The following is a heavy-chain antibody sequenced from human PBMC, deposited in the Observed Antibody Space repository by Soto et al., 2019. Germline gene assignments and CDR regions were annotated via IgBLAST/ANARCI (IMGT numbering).Heavy chain of an antibody. J-gene: IGHJ2*01. Sequence: EVQLLESGGGLVQPGGSLRLSCAASGFTFSSYAMSWVRQAPGKGLEWVSAISGSGGSTYYADSVKGRFTISRDNSKNTLYLQINSLRAEDTAVYYCAKDRVDFIWYFDLWGRGTLVTVSS. CDR2: ISGSGGST. CDR3: AKDRVDFIWYFDL. V-gene: IGHV3-23*01. CDR1: GFTFSSYA. D-gene: IGHD2-15*01.